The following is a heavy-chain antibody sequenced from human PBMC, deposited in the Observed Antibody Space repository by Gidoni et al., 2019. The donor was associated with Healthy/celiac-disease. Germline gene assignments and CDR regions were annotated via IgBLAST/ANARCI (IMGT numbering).Heavy chain of an antibody. J-gene: IGHJ6*02. Sequence: EVQLLESGGGLVQPGGSLSLSCAASGFTFSSYAMSWVRQAPGKGLEWVSAISGSGGSTYYADSVKGRFTISRDNSKNTLYLQMNSLRAEDTAVYYCAKDPTYGDYVGYYYYGMDVWGQGTTVTVSS. CDR3: AKDPTYGDYVGYYYYGMDV. D-gene: IGHD4-17*01. CDR1: GFTFSSYA. V-gene: IGHV3-23*01. CDR2: ISGSGGST.